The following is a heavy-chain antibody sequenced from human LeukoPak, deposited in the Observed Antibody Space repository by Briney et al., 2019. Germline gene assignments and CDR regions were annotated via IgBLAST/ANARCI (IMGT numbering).Heavy chain of an antibody. D-gene: IGHD2-2*01. V-gene: IGHV3-30*03. CDR1: GFTFSSYG. J-gene: IGHJ3*02. Sequence: PGGCLRLSCAASGFTFSSYGMHWVRQAPGKGLEWAAVVLSDGSDKYYADSVEGPFTISRDNSKDTLYLQMNSLRSEDTAVYHCVRGLYFVVVPVAVCDVFDIWGQGTMVTVSS. CDR3: VRGLYFVVVPVAVCDVFDI. CDR2: VLSDGSDK.